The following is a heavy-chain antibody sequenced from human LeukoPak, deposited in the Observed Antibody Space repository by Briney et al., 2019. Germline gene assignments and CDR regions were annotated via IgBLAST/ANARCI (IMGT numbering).Heavy chain of an antibody. CDR1: GYTFTSYG. CDR2: ISAYNGNT. Sequence: ASVKVFCKASGYTFTSYGISWVRQAPGQGLEWMGWISAYNGNTNYAQKFQGRVTMTRDTSISTAYMELSRLRSDDTAVYYCARDSSPLGILAFDIWGQGTMVTVSS. D-gene: IGHD3-16*01. CDR3: ARDSSPLGILAFDI. V-gene: IGHV1-18*01. J-gene: IGHJ3*02.